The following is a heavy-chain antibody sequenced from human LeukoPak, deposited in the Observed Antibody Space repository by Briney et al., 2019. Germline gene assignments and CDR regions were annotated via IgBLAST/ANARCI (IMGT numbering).Heavy chain of an antibody. D-gene: IGHD2-2*01. CDR2: IKQDGSEK. J-gene: IGHJ4*02. Sequence: PGGSLRLSCAASGFTFSSYGMSWVRQAPGKGLEWVANIKQDGSEKYYVDSVKGRFTISRDNAKNSLYLQMNSLRAEDTAVYYCARDQRYCSSSSCPWEPFDYWGQGTLVTVSS. CDR1: GFTFSSYG. V-gene: IGHV3-7*05. CDR3: ARDQRYCSSSSCPWEPFDY.